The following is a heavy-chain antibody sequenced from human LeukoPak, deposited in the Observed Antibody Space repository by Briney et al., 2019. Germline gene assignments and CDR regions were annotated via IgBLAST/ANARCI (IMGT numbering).Heavy chain of an antibody. CDR3: ARDDGTLPYYYMDV. Sequence: GGSPRLSCAASGFTFSNAWMSWVRQAPGKGLEWVAVISYDGSNKYYADSVKGRFTISRDNSKNTLYLQMNSLRAEDTAVYYCARDDGTLPYYYMDVWGKGTTVTVSS. V-gene: IGHV3-30-3*01. J-gene: IGHJ6*03. CDR2: ISYDGSNK. CDR1: GFTFSNAW.